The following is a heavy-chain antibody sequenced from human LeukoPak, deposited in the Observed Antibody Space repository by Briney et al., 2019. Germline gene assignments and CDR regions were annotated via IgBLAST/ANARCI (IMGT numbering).Heavy chain of an antibody. D-gene: IGHD3-10*01. CDR1: VYTLTTYD. Sequence: ASLKVSSTAPVYTLTTYDISWVRQATGHGLEWVGWMNPNSGNTHYVQKIQGGVTMTRNTSLSTDYMELSSLRAEGTAVYYSVRVAAITLVRGAKISWFDPWSQGTLVTVSS. J-gene: IGHJ5*02. CDR3: VRVAAITLVRGAKISWFDP. V-gene: IGHV1-8*01. CDR2: MNPNSGNT.